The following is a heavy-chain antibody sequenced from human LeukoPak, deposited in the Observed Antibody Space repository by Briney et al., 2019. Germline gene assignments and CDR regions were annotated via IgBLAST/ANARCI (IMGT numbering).Heavy chain of an antibody. CDR3: AGDQVGDFDH. Sequence: GGSLRLSCAASGFSFSSSWMSWVRQAPGKGLEWVANIKLDGSEIYYVDSVKGRFTISRDNANNSVYLQINSLRVEDTAVYYCAGDQVGDFDHWGQGTLVTVSS. CDR1: GFSFSSSW. J-gene: IGHJ5*02. V-gene: IGHV3-7*01. CDR2: IKLDGSEI. D-gene: IGHD1-26*01.